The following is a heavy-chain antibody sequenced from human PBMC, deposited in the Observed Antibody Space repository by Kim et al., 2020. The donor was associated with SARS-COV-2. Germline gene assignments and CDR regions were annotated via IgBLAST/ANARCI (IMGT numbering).Heavy chain of an antibody. CDR1: GFSIGSEW. Sequence: GGSLRLSCAASGFSIGSEWMSWVRQAPGKGPEWVANINRDGSVRNYGESVRGRFSISRDDAETSLYLQMNSLRAEDTAVYYCAREPSAESSWGQGTLVIVSS. CDR2: INRDGSVR. CDR3: AREPSAESS. V-gene: IGHV3-7*05. J-gene: IGHJ4*02.